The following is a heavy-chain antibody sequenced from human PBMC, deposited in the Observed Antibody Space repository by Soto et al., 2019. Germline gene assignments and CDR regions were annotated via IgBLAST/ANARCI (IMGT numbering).Heavy chain of an antibody. D-gene: IGHD5-12*01. Sequence: EVQLLESGGGLVQPGGSLRLSCAASGFTFSSYAMSWVRQAPGKGLEWVSAISGSGGSTYYADSVKGRFTISRDNSKNTLYLQMNTLRSEDTAVYYCGKCALATIRTLDYCAHGTLVTVSS. CDR3: GKCALATIRTLDY. J-gene: IGHJ4*01. V-gene: IGHV3-23*01. CDR2: ISGSGGST. CDR1: GFTFSSYA.